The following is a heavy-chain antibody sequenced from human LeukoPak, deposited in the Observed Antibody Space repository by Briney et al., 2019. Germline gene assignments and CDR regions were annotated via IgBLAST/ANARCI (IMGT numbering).Heavy chain of an antibody. CDR1: GGSISSGGYY. CDR3: ARLRAQQLVFDY. Sequence: SETLSLTCTVSGGSISSGGYYWSWIRQHPGKGLEWIGYIYYSGSTYYNPSLKSRVTISVDTSKNQFSLKLSSVTAADTAVYYCARLRAQQLVFDYWGQGTLVTVSS. V-gene: IGHV4-31*03. D-gene: IGHD6-6*01. CDR2: IYYSGST. J-gene: IGHJ4*02.